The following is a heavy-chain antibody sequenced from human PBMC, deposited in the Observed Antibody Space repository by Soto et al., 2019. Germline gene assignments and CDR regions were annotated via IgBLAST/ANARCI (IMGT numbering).Heavy chain of an antibody. CDR2: IYSGGST. Sequence: GGSLRLSCAASGFTVSSNYMSWVRQAPGKGLEWVSVIYSGGSTYYADSVKGRFTISRDNSKNTLYLQMNSLRAEDTAVYYCARVRAVLLWFGEYDYWGQGTLVTVSS. CDR1: GFTVSSNY. J-gene: IGHJ4*02. D-gene: IGHD3-10*01. V-gene: IGHV3-66*01. CDR3: ARVRAVLLWFGEYDY.